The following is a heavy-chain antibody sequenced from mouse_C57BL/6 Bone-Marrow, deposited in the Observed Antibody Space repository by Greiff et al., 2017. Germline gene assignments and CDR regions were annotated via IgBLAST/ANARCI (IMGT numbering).Heavy chain of an antibody. D-gene: IGHD2-4*01. Sequence: QVQLQQSGAELARPGASVKMSCKASGYTFTSYTMPWVKQRPGQGLEWIGYINPSSGYTKYNQKFKDKVTLTADKTSSTAYMQLSSLTSEDSAVYYCARCDYRFAYWGQGTLVTVSA. CDR2: INPSSGYT. J-gene: IGHJ3*01. V-gene: IGHV1-4*01. CDR1: GYTFTSYT. CDR3: ARCDYRFAY.